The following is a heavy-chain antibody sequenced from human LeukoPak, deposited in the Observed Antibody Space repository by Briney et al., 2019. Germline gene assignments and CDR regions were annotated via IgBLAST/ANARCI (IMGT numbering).Heavy chain of an antibody. D-gene: IGHD6-13*01. Sequence: SETLSLTCTGSGGYISSYYGNWIRQPPGKGLEWIGYINYFRTTYYNPSLKSRVTISLDTSKKRFSLKLSSVTAADTAMYYCARSYSSSDHYYYYGMDVWGQGTTVTVSS. CDR2: INYFRTT. CDR1: GGYISSYY. V-gene: IGHV4-59*08. J-gene: IGHJ6*02. CDR3: ARSYSSSDHYYYYGMDV.